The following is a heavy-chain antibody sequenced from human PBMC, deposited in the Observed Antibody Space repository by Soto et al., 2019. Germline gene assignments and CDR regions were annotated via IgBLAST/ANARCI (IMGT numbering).Heavy chain of an antibody. Sequence: PGGSLRLSCAASGFIFSSYSMNWVRQAPGEGLEWVSSISSSSSYIYYADSVKGRFTISRDNAKNSLYLQMNSLRAEDTAVYYCARYDYSNLDYWGQGTLVTVSS. J-gene: IGHJ4*02. CDR2: ISSSSSYI. V-gene: IGHV3-21*01. CDR1: GFIFSSYS. D-gene: IGHD4-4*01. CDR3: ARYDYSNLDY.